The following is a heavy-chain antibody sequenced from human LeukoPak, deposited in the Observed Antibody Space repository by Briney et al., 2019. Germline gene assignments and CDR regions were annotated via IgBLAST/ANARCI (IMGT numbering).Heavy chain of an antibody. Sequence: GGSLRLSCAASGFTFSSYAMSWVRQAPGKGLEWVSAISGSGGSTYYADSVKGRFTISRDNSKNTLYLQMNSLRAEDTAVYYCAKEPPAYYYDSSGYSHGFDYWGQGTLVTVSS. CDR3: AKEPPAYYYDSSGYSHGFDY. V-gene: IGHV3-23*01. D-gene: IGHD3-22*01. J-gene: IGHJ4*02. CDR2: ISGSGGST. CDR1: GFTFSSYA.